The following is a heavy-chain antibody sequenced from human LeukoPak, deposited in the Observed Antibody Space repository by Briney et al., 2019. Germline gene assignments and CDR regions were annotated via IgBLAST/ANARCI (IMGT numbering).Heavy chain of an antibody. CDR2: ISWNSGSI. Sequence: GRSLRLSCAASGFTFDDYAMHWVRQAPGKGLEWVSGISWNSGSIGYADSVKGRFTISRDNAKNYLYLQMNSLRAEDTALYYCAKGRDKYQLLSKNWFDPWGQGTLVTVSS. J-gene: IGHJ5*02. CDR1: GFTFDDYA. V-gene: IGHV3-9*01. CDR3: AKGRDKYQLLSKNWFDP. D-gene: IGHD2-2*01.